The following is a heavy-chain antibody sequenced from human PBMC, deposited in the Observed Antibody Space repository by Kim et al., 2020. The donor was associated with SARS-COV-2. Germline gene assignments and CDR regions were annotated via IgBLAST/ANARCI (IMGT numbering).Heavy chain of an antibody. J-gene: IGHJ6*02. Sequence: KSRVTISVDTSKNQFSLKLSSVTAADTAVYYCARVGNGPKYYYYYYGMDVWGQGTTVTVSS. D-gene: IGHD1-1*01. V-gene: IGHV4-59*01. CDR3: ARVGNGPKYYYYYYGMDV.